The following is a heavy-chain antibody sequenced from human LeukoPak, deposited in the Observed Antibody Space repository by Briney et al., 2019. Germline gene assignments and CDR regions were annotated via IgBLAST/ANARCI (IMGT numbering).Heavy chain of an antibody. CDR3: ARESGMGYDFWSGPNWFDP. J-gene: IGHJ5*02. CDR1: GFTFSSYA. D-gene: IGHD3-3*01. Sequence: GGSLRLSCAASGFTFSSYAMHWVRQAPGKGLEWVAVISYDGSNKYYADSVKGRFTISRDNSKNTLYLQMNSLRAEDTAVYYCARESGMGYDFWSGPNWFDPWGQGTLVTVSS. CDR2: ISYDGSNK. V-gene: IGHV3-30-3*01.